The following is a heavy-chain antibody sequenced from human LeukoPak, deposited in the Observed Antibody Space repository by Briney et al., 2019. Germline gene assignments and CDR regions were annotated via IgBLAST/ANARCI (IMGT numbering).Heavy chain of an antibody. V-gene: IGHV1-18*04. D-gene: IGHD1-14*01. CDR2: ISAYNGNT. CDR1: GYTFTGYY. CDR3: ARNHEFDY. Sequence: ASVKVSCKASGYTFTGYYMHWVRQAPGQGLEWMGWISAYNGNTNYAQKLQGRVTMTTDTSTSTAYMELRSLRSDDTAVYYCARNHEFDYWGQGTLVTVSS. J-gene: IGHJ4*02.